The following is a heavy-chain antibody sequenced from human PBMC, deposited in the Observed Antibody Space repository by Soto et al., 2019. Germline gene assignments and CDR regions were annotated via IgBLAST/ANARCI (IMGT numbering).Heavy chain of an antibody. CDR3: ANDPTYDYIWGRYHAFDI. D-gene: IGHD3-16*01. CDR2: ISGSGGST. CDR1: GFTFSSYA. J-gene: IGHJ3*02. Sequence: GGSLRLSCAASGFTFSSYAMSWVRQAPGKGLEWVSAISGSGGSTYYADSVKGRFTISRDNSKNTLYLQMNSLRAEDTAVYYCANDPTYDYIWGRYHAFDIWGQGAMVPVSS. V-gene: IGHV3-23*01.